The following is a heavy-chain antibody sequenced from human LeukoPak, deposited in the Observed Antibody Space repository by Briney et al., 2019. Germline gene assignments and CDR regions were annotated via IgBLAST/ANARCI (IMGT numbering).Heavy chain of an antibody. CDR2: INPSGGGT. Sequence: ASVKVSCKASGYTFTSYYMHWVRQAPGQGLEWMGIINPSGGGTSYAQKFQGRVTMTRDMSTSTVYMELSSLRSEDTAVYYCATSIHYDILTGYVFDYWGQGTLVTVSS. V-gene: IGHV1-46*01. J-gene: IGHJ4*02. CDR1: GYTFTSYY. D-gene: IGHD3-9*01. CDR3: ATSIHYDILTGYVFDY.